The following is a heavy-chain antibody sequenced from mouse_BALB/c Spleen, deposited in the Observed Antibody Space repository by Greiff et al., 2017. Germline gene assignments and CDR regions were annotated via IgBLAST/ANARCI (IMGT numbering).Heavy chain of an antibody. CDR2: IDPETGGT. V-gene: IGHV1-15*01. J-gene: IGHJ4*01. CDR3: SGGCLAMDY. Sequence: VQLQQSGAELLRPGASVTLSCKPSGYTFTDYEMHWVTPTPVQGLEWIGAIDPETGGTAYNKKFKGKATLTADKSSSTAYMELRSLTSEDSAVYYCSGGCLAMDYWGQGTSVTVSS. D-gene: IGHD3-1*01. CDR1: GYTFTDYE.